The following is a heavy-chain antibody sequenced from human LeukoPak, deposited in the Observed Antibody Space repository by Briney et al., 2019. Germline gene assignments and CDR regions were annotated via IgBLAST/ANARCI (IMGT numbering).Heavy chain of an antibody. D-gene: IGHD5-18*01. Sequence: GASVKVSCKASGYTFNVYYIHWVRQAPGQGLEWMAWINPNSGGTDYAHKFQGRVTMTRDTSISTAYMELSRLRSDDTAVYYCARGRIQLWSPSYYFDYWGQGTLVTVSS. J-gene: IGHJ4*02. V-gene: IGHV1-2*02. CDR3: ARGRIQLWSPSYYFDY. CDR1: GYTFNVYY. CDR2: INPNSGGT.